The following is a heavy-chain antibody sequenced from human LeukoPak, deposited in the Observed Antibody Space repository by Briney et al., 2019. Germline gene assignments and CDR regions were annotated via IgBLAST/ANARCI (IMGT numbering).Heavy chain of an antibody. D-gene: IGHD3-10*01. Sequence: SGPTLVKPTQTLTLTCTFSGFSLSTSGVGVGWIRQPPGKALEWLALIYWDDDKRYSPSLKSRLTITKDTSKNQVVLTMTNMDPVHTSADSAAYYPLRSDSNMVRGVISFDYWGQGTLVTVSS. V-gene: IGHV2-5*02. CDR3: AYYPLRSDSNMVRGVISFDY. CDR2: IYWDDDK. J-gene: IGHJ4*02. CDR1: GFSLSTSGVG.